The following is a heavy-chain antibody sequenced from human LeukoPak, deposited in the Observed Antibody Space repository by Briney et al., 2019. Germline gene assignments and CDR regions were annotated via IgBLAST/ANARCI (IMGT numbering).Heavy chain of an antibody. CDR1: GFTFSDYY. Sequence: GGSLRLSCAASGFTFSDYYMSWIRQAPGKGLEWVSYISSSGSIIYHADSVKGRFTISRDNAKNSLYLQTNNLRAEDTAVYYCARERDYYFDYWGQGTLVSVSS. CDR3: ARERDYYFDY. CDR2: ISSSGSII. J-gene: IGHJ4*02. V-gene: IGHV3-11*01. D-gene: IGHD3/OR15-3a*01.